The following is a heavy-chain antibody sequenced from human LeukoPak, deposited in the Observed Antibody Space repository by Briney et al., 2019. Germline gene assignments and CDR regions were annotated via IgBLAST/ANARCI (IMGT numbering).Heavy chain of an antibody. D-gene: IGHD3-22*01. CDR3: ARDTPKIRTGIVRGAFDI. CDR2: ISAYNGNT. Sequence: ASVKVSCKASGYTFTSYGISWVRQAPGQGLEWMGWISAYNGNTNYAQKLQGRVTMTTDTSTSTAYMELRSLRSDDTAVYYCARDTPKIRTGIVRGAFDIWGQGTMVTVSS. J-gene: IGHJ3*02. V-gene: IGHV1-18*01. CDR1: GYTFTSYG.